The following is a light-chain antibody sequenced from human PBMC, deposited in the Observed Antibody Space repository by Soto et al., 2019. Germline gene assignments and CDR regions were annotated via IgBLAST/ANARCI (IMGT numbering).Light chain of an antibody. Sequence: EIVLTQSPGTLSLSPGERATLSCRASQSVSSTSLAWYQQKPGLAPRLLIYDALFRATGIPDRFSGSGSGTDFTLTISRLEPEDFAVYYCQQYGSSPITFGQGTKVDIK. CDR2: DAL. J-gene: IGKJ1*01. CDR3: QQYGSSPIT. CDR1: QSVSSTS. V-gene: IGKV3D-20*01.